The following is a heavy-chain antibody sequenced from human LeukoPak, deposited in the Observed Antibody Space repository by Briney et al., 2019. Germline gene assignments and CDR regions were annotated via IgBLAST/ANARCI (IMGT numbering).Heavy chain of an antibody. Sequence: SETLSLTCTVSGGSISSSGYYWGWIRQPPGKGLEWIGSISYSGTTYYNPSLKSRVTISVDTSKNQFSLKLSSVTAADTAVYYCARHKSEAVAGKQHFDYWGQGTLVTVSS. V-gene: IGHV4-39*07. CDR2: ISYSGTT. D-gene: IGHD6-19*01. CDR3: ARHKSEAVAGKQHFDY. J-gene: IGHJ4*02. CDR1: GGSISSSGYY.